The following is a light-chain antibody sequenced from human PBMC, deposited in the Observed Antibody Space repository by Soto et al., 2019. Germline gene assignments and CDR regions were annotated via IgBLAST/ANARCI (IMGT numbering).Light chain of an antibody. Sequence: QSVLTQPPSASGTPGQRVTISCSGSTSNIGSNAVDWYQQHPGTAPKVLIYSNNQRPSGVPDRIFGSRSGTSASLAITGLKSEDEADYYCATWDDSLKGWVFGGGTKLTVL. J-gene: IGLJ3*02. CDR2: SNN. CDR3: ATWDDSLKGWV. CDR1: TSNIGSNA. V-gene: IGLV1-44*01.